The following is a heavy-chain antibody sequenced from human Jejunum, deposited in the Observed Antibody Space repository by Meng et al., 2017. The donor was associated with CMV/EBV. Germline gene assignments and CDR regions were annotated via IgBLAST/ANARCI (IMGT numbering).Heavy chain of an antibody. D-gene: IGHD5-24*01. CDR2: INSDGSRT. CDR3: ARDRGDGYSLDY. V-gene: IGHV3-74*01. J-gene: IGHJ4*02. Sequence: SCAASGFPFSNYWMHWVRQAPGKGLVWVSRINSDGSRTNYADSVKGRIAISRDNAKNTLYLEKDSLTVEDTAVYYCARDRGDGYSLDYWGQGALVTVSS. CDR1: GFPFSNYW.